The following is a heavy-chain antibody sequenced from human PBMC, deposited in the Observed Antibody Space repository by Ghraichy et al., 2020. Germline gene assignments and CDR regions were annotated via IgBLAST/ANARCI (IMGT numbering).Heavy chain of an antibody. CDR2: ISSSSSYI. CDR3: ARGGVGATTIPFTD. J-gene: IGHJ4*02. V-gene: IGHV3-21*01. Sequence: GGSLRLSCAASGFTFSSYSMNWVRQAPGKGLEWVSSISSSSSYIYYADSVKGRFTISRDNAKNSLYLQMNSLRAEDTAVYYCARGGVGATTIPFTDWGQGTLVTVSS. D-gene: IGHD1-26*01. CDR1: GFTFSSYS.